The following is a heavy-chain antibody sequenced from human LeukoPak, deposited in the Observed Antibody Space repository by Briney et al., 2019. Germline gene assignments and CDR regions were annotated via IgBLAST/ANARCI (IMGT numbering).Heavy chain of an antibody. CDR3: ARDRVLLWFGGLDY. J-gene: IGHJ4*02. CDR2: ISWNSGSI. V-gene: IGHV3-9*01. D-gene: IGHD3-10*01. CDR1: GFTFDDYA. Sequence: SGRSLRLSCAASGFTFDDYAMHWVRQAPGKGLEWVSGISWNSGSIGYADSVKGRFTISRDNAKNSLYLQMNSLRAEDTALYYCARDRVLLWFGGLDYWGQGTLVTVSS.